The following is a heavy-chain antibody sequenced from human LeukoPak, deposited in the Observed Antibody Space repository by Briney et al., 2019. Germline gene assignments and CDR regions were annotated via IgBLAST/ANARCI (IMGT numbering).Heavy chain of an antibody. D-gene: IGHD6-13*01. CDR2: IYYSGST. Sequence: PSETLFLTCTVSGGSISSCYRSWIRQPPGKGLEWIGYIYYSGSTNYNPSLKSRVTISVDKSKNQFSLKLSSVTAADTAVYYCARGYSSSRYFDYWGQGTLVTVSS. J-gene: IGHJ4*02. V-gene: IGHV4-59*12. CDR1: GGSISSCY. CDR3: ARGYSSSRYFDY.